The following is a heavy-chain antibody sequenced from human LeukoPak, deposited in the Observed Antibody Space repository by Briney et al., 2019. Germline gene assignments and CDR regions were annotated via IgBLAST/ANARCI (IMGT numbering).Heavy chain of an antibody. D-gene: IGHD1-1*01. CDR2: MNPNSGNT. Sequence: GASVKVSCKASGYIFTSYDINWVRQVPGQGLEWMGWMNPNSGNTGYAQKFQGRVTITRNTSISIAYMELSSLRSEDTAVYYCTRRSGGTGTTLGYWGQGTLVTVSS. CDR3: TRRSGGTGTTLGY. J-gene: IGHJ4*01. V-gene: IGHV1-8*02. CDR1: GYIFTSYD.